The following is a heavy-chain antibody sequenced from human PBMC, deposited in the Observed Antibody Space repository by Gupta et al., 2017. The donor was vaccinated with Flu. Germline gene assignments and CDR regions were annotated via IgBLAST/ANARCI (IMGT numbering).Heavy chain of an antibody. CDR2: INPNSGGT. V-gene: IGHV1-2*06. CDR1: Y. CDR3: ARVGYCSTTSCYEPFDH. Sequence: YIHWVRQAPGQGLEGMGRINPNSGGTKYTQKFQGRVTMTRDTSINIVYMELSSLRSDDTAIYYCARVGYCSTTSCYEPFDHWGQGTLVSVSS. D-gene: IGHD2-2*03. J-gene: IGHJ4*02.